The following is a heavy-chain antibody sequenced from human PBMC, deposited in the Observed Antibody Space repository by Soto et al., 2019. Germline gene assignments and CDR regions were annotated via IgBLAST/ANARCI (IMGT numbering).Heavy chain of an antibody. CDR1: GFTFSSYA. D-gene: IGHD2-15*01. CDR2: ISGSGGST. V-gene: IGHV3-23*01. Sequence: GGSLRLSCAASGFTFSSYAMSWVRQAPGKGLEWVSAISGSGGSTYYADSVKGRFTISRDNSKNTLYLQMNSLRAEDTAVYYCARSSGGRWVRYFDYWGQGTLVTVSS. J-gene: IGHJ4*02. CDR3: ARSSGGRWVRYFDY.